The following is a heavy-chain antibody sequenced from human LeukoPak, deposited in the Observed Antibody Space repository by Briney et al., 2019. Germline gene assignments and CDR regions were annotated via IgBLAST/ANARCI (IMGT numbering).Heavy chain of an antibody. CDR1: GGSISSYH. CDR2: IYTSGST. CDR3: ARDFFNYYGSGSYSIHGMDV. V-gene: IGHV4-4*07. D-gene: IGHD3-10*01. Sequence: SETLSLTCTVSGGSISSYHWSCIRQPAGKGLEWIGRIYTSGSTNYNPSLKSRVTMSVDTSKNQFSLKLSSLTAADTAVYYCARDFFNYYGSGSYSIHGMDVWGQGITVIVSS. J-gene: IGHJ6*02.